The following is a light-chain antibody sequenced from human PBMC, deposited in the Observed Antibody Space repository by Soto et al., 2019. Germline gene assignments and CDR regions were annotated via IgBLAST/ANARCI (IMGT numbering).Light chain of an antibody. V-gene: IGKV3-15*01. CDR1: QSVSSY. Sequence: EIVLTQSPGTLSLSPGERATLSCRASQSVSSYLAWYQQKPGQAPRLLIYGASTRATGIPARFSGGGSGTEFTLTISSLQSEDFAVYYCQQYSSWPRTFGPGTKVDIK. CDR2: GAS. CDR3: QQYSSWPRT. J-gene: IGKJ3*01.